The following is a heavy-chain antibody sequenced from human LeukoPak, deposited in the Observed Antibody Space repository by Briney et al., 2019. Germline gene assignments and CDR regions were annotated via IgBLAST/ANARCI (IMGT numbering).Heavy chain of an antibody. CDR3: ARHGAGGYAYYYYGMDV. V-gene: IGHV4-39*01. CDR2: IFYSGST. CDR1: GDSISSSSFY. Sequence: SETLSLTCTVSGDSISSSSFYWGWIRQAPGKGPEWIGSIFYSGSTYYNPSLKSRVTISVDTSQSQFSLKLTSVTAADTAVYYCARHGAGGYAYYYYGMDVWGLGATVTVSS. J-gene: IGHJ6*02. D-gene: IGHD2-2*01.